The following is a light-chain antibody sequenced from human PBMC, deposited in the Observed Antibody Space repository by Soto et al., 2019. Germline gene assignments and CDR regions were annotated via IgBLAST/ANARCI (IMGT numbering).Light chain of an antibody. CDR2: DSS. V-gene: IGKV3-11*01. Sequence: EIVMTQSPATLSLSPGVRATLSCRASQSVGTYLAWYQQKPGQAPRLLIYDSSKRATDIPTRFSGSGSGTDFTLTISSLEPEDFVVYYCQQRSIWPPAFGGGTKVEIK. CDR1: QSVGTY. CDR3: QQRSIWPPA. J-gene: IGKJ4*01.